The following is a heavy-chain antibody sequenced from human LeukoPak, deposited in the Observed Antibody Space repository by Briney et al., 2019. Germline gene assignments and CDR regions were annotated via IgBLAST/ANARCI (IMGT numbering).Heavy chain of an antibody. CDR1: GFTFSSYA. CDR3: AKPSGAHDAFDI. J-gene: IGHJ3*02. D-gene: IGHD1-26*01. Sequence: GGSLRLSCAASGFTFSSYAMSWVRQAPGKGLEWVSAISGRGGSTYYADSVKGRFTISRDNSKNTLYLQMNSLRAEDTAVYYCAKPSGAHDAFDIWSQGTMVTVSS. V-gene: IGHV3-23*01. CDR2: ISGRGGST.